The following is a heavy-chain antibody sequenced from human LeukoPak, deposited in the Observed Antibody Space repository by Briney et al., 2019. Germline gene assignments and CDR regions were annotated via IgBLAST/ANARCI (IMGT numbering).Heavy chain of an antibody. CDR3: ARGPLHYANAFDI. J-gene: IGHJ3*02. V-gene: IGHV4-61*02. CDR2: IYTSGST. D-gene: IGHD2-8*01. CDR1: GGSISSGSYY. Sequence: SQTLSLTCTVSGGSISSGSYYWSWIRQPAGKGLEWIGRIYTSGSTNYNPSLKSRVTISVDTSKNQFSLKLSSVTAADTAVYYCARGPLHYANAFDIWGQGTMVTISS.